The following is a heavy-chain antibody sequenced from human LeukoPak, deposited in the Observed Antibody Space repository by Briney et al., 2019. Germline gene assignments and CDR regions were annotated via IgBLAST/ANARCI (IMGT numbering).Heavy chain of an antibody. CDR3: ARRTPRCGGTCYDAFDV. CDR1: GYTFIDYD. CDR2: MSPHNGHT. J-gene: IGHJ3*01. D-gene: IGHD2-21*01. V-gene: IGHV1-8*01. Sequence: GASVKVSCKASGYTFIDYDIHWVRQAPGQGLEWMGLMSPHNGHTEYAQNFQGRVTMTRDTSTGTAYMELRSLRSEDTAVYYCARRTPRCGGTCYDAFDVWGQGTMVTVSS.